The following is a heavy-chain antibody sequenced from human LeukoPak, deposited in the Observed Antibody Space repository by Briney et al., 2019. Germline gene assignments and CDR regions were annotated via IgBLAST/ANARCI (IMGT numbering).Heavy chain of an antibody. Sequence: GASVKVSCKASGYTFTSYYMHWVRQAPGQGLEWMGIINPSGGSTSYAQKFQGRVTITADESTSTAYMELSSLRSEDTAVYYCARGSTIYDTAYFDYWGQGTLVTVSS. CDR1: GYTFTSYY. V-gene: IGHV1-46*01. CDR3: ARGSTIYDTAYFDY. CDR2: INPSGGST. D-gene: IGHD3-22*01. J-gene: IGHJ4*02.